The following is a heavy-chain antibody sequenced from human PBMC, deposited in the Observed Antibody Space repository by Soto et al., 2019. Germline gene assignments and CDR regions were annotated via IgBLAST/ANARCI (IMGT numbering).Heavy chain of an antibody. J-gene: IGHJ1*01. V-gene: IGHV1-2*02. CDR3: APISGCYSGFAY. CDR1: GDTITGDY. Sequence: XPAELRWDAAGDTITGDYRQWVRLSPGQGLEWMGWINPNSGGTNYAQKFQGRVTMTRDTSISTAYMELSRLRSDDTFVYSCAPISGCYSGFAYWGHRTLVPVSS. CDR2: INPNSGGT. D-gene: IGHD1-26*01.